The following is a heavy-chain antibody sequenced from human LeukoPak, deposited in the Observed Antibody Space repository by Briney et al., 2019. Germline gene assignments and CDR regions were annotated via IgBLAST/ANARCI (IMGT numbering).Heavy chain of an antibody. CDR3: VWLWFGELFPN. V-gene: IGHV3-23*01. D-gene: IGHD3-10*01. CDR1: GFTFSSYA. J-gene: IGHJ4*02. Sequence: GGSLRLSCAASGFTFSSYAMSRVRQAPGKGLEWVSAISGSGGSTYYADSVKGRFTISRDNSKNTLYLQMNSLRAEDTAVYYCVWLWFGELFPNWGQGTLVTVSS. CDR2: ISGSGGST.